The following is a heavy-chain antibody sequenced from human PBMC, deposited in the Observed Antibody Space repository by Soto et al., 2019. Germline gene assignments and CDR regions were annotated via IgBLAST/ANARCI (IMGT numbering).Heavy chain of an antibody. D-gene: IGHD3-22*01. Sequence: ASVKVSCKASGDTFTSYGISWVRQAPGQGLEWMGWISAYNGNTNYAQKLQGRVTMTTDTSTSTAYMELRSLRSDDTAVYYCARAGHYYDSSGYYPGDYWGQGTLVTVSS. CDR1: GDTFTSYG. J-gene: IGHJ4*02. CDR2: ISAYNGNT. V-gene: IGHV1-18*01. CDR3: ARAGHYYDSSGYYPGDY.